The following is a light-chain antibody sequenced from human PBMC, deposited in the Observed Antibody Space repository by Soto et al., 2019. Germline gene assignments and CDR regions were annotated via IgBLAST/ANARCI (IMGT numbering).Light chain of an antibody. V-gene: IGKV1-5*01. J-gene: IGKJ4*01. Sequence: DIQMTQSPSTLSGSVGDRVTITCRASQTISSWLAWYQQKPGKVPKLLIYAASTLHSGVPSRFSGRKVGTQFILTIDSLQPEDFATYYCQQVKSYPRTFGGGTKVDIK. CDR2: AAS. CDR1: QTISSW. CDR3: QQVKSYPRT.